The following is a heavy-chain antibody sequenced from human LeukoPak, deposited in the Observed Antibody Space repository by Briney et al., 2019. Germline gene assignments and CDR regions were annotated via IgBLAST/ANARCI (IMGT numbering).Heavy chain of an antibody. CDR3: ARARSGSYPDF. Sequence: SQTLSLTCAISGDSFSSNSVAWNWLRQSPSRGLEWLGRTYYRSKWYTDYAVSVTSRITINPDTSKNQFSLQLNSVTPEDTAVYYCARARSGSYPDFWGQGTLVTVSS. CDR1: GDSFSSNSVA. V-gene: IGHV6-1*01. D-gene: IGHD1-26*01. CDR2: TYYRSKWYT. J-gene: IGHJ4*02.